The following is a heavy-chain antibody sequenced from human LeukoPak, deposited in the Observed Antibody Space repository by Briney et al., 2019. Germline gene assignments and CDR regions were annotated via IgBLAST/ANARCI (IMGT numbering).Heavy chain of an antibody. Sequence: SETLSLTCTVSGVSISSYYWSWIRQPPGKGLEWIGYIYYSGSTNYNPSLKSRVTISVDTSKNQFSLKLSSVTAADTAVYYCARHRYCGGDCYSIQHWGQGTLVTVSS. CDR2: IYYSGST. V-gene: IGHV4-59*08. CDR3: ARHRYCGGDCYSIQH. CDR1: GVSISSYY. J-gene: IGHJ1*01. D-gene: IGHD2-21*02.